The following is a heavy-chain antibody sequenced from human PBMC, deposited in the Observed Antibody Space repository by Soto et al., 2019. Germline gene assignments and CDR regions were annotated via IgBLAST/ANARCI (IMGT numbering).Heavy chain of an antibody. V-gene: IGHV3-33*01. Sequence: GGSLRLSCAASGFTFSSYGMHWVRQAPGKGLEWVAVIWYDGSNKYYADSVKGRFTISRDNSKNTLYLQMNSLRAEDTAVYYCARGSLYSGYDFLFDYWGQGTLVTVSS. D-gene: IGHD5-12*01. CDR1: GFTFSSYG. J-gene: IGHJ4*02. CDR2: IWYDGSNK. CDR3: ARGSLYSGYDFLFDY.